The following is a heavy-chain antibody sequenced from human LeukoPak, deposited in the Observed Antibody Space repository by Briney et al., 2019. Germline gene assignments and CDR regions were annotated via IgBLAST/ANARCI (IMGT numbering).Heavy chain of an antibody. J-gene: IGHJ3*02. Sequence: GSLRLSCAASGFTVSSNYMSWVRQAPGKGLEWVSVIYSGGSTYYADSVKGRFTISRDNSKNTLYLQMNSLRAEDTAVYYCARDFGILSRRAFDIWGQGTMVTVSS. CDR3: ARDFGILSRRAFDI. V-gene: IGHV3-66*01. D-gene: IGHD3-16*02. CDR1: GFTVSSNY. CDR2: IYSGGST.